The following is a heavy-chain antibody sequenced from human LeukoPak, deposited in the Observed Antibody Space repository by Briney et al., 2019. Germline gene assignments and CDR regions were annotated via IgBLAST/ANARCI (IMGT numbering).Heavy chain of an antibody. V-gene: IGHV1-2*02. CDR2: INPNSGGT. D-gene: IGHD6-13*01. CDR1: GYTFTGYY. Sequence: ASVKVSCKASGYTFTGYYVHWVRQAPGQGLEWMGWINPNSGGTNYAQKFQGRVTMTRDTSISTAYMELSRLRSDDTAVYYCARPRGYSSSWSDAFDIWGQGTMVTVSS. CDR3: ARPRGYSSSWSDAFDI. J-gene: IGHJ3*02.